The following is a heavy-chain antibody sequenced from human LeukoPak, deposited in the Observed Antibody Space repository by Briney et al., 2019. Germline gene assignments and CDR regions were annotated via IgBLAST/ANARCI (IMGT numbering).Heavy chain of an antibody. CDR1: GYTFTSYT. V-gene: IGHV7-4-1*02. Sequence: ASVKVSCKASGYTFTSYTINWLRQAPGQGLEWMGWINTNTGNPTYAQCFTGRFVFSLDTSVSTAYLQISSLKDEDTAVYYCARDKYDFGSGYYVDYWGQGTLVTVSS. J-gene: IGHJ4*02. CDR2: INTNTGNP. D-gene: IGHD3-3*01. CDR3: ARDKYDFGSGYYVDY.